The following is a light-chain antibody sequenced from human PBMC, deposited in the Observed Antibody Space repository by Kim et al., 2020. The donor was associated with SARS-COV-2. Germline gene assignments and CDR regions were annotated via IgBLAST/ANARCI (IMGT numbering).Light chain of an antibody. Sequence: ALGQTVRITCQGDRLRSYYASWYQQKPGQAPVLVIYGKNNRPSGIPYRFSGSSSGNTASLTITGAQAEDEADYYCNSRDSSGNHLVFGGGTQLTVL. V-gene: IGLV3-19*01. CDR2: GKN. J-gene: IGLJ3*02. CDR3: NSRDSSGNHLV. CDR1: RLRSYY.